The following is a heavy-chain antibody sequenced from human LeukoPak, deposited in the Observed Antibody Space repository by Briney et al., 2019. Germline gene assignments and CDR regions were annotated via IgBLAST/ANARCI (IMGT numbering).Heavy chain of an antibody. Sequence: GGSLRLSCAASGFTFSSYSMNWVRQAPGKGLEWVSSISSSSSYIYYADSVKGRFTISRDNARNSLYLQINSLRAEDTAVYYCARAGHRDYWGQGTLVTVSS. CDR2: ISSSSSYI. CDR3: ARAGHRDY. CDR1: GFTFSSYS. V-gene: IGHV3-21*01. J-gene: IGHJ4*02.